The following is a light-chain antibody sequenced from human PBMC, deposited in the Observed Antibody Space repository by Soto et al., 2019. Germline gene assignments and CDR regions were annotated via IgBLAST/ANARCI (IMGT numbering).Light chain of an antibody. Sequence: QSVLTQPASVSGSPGQSITISCTGTSSDVGSYNLVSWYQQHPGKAPKLMIYEVSKRPSRVSNRFSGSKSGNTASLTISGLQADDEADYYCCSYAGSSTLVFGTGTKVTVL. J-gene: IGLJ1*01. CDR2: EVS. CDR1: SSDVGSYNL. V-gene: IGLV2-23*02. CDR3: CSYAGSSTLV.